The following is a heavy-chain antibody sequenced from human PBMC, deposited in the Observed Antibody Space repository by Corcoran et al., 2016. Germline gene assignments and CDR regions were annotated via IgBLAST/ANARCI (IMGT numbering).Heavy chain of an antibody. CDR2: INPRNGLT. CDR3: AGEVREINAYFDY. J-gene: IGHJ4*02. Sequence: QVQLVQSGAEVKKPGASVQVSCKTSGYTFTDYYIHWVRQAPGQGLEWMGWINPRNGLTNYAPKFQGRVTVTTDTSISTAYMQLRRLTSDDTALDYGAGEVREINAYFDYWGQGTLVTVTS. CDR1: GYTFTDYY. D-gene: IGHD2-21*01. V-gene: IGHV1-2*02.